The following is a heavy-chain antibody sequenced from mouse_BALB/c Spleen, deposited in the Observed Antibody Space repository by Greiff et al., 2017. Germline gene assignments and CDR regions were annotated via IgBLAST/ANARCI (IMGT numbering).Heavy chain of an antibody. J-gene: IGHJ1*01. V-gene: IGHV1-77*01. CDR3: AKYCYVYFDV. Sequence: VQLQQSGPELVKPGASVKMSCKASGYTFTDYVISWVKQRPGQGLEWIGEIYPGSGSTYYNEKFKGKATLTADKSSNTAYMQLSSLTSEDSAVYFCAKYCYVYFDVWGAGTTVTVSS. CDR2: IYPGSGST. CDR1: GYTFTDYV.